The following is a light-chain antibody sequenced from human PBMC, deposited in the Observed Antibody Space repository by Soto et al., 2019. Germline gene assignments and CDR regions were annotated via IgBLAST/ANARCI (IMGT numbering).Light chain of an antibody. Sequence: QSALTQPPSASGSPGQSVTISCTGTSSDVGGYNYVSWYQQHPGKAPKLMSYEVSKRPSGVPDRFSGFKSGNTASLTVSGLQAEDEADYYCSSYGGSNNVVFGGGTKLTVL. CDR1: SSDVGGYNY. CDR2: EVS. V-gene: IGLV2-8*01. J-gene: IGLJ2*01. CDR3: SSYGGSNNVV.